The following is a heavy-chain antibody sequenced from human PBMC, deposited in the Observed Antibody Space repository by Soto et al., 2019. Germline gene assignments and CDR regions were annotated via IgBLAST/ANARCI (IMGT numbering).Heavy chain of an antibody. Sequence: QVQLVQSGAEVKKPGSSVKVSCKASGGTFSSYICWVRQAPGQGLEWMGRIIPILGIANYAQKFQGRVTITADKSTSTAYMELSSLRSEDTAVYYCARLLYYDSSGYPVDYWGQGTLVTVSS. V-gene: IGHV1-69*02. CDR1: GGTFSSY. J-gene: IGHJ4*02. CDR3: ARLLYYDSSGYPVDY. CDR2: IIPILGIA. D-gene: IGHD3-22*01.